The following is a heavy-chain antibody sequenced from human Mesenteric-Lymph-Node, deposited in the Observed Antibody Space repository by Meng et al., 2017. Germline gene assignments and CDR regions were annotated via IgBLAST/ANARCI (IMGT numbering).Heavy chain of an antibody. CDR2: IIPILGIA. V-gene: IGHV1-69*04. D-gene: IGHD6-6*01. CDR3: ARDLTYSSSSQNYYYYGMDV. J-gene: IGHJ6*02. Sequence: SVKVSCKASGGTFSSYTISWVRQAPGQGLEWMGRIIPILGIANYAQKFRGRVTITADESTSTAYMELSSLRSEDTAVYYCARDLTYSSSSQNYYYYGMDVWGQGTTVTVSS. CDR1: GGTFSSYT.